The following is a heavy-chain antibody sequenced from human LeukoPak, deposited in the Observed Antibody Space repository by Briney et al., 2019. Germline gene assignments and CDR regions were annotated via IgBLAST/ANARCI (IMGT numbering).Heavy chain of an antibody. V-gene: IGHV4-30-2*01. D-gene: IGHD3-3*01. CDR1: GVSITSDTYC. CDR3: ARARDFWSGYFDY. Sequence: SETLSLTCAVSGVSITSDTYCWSWIRQPPGKGLEWIGYILHSGSTYYNPSLKSRVTISIDTSKSQFSLKLSSVTAADTAVYYCARARDFWSGYFDYWGQGTLVTVSS. CDR2: ILHSGST. J-gene: IGHJ4*02.